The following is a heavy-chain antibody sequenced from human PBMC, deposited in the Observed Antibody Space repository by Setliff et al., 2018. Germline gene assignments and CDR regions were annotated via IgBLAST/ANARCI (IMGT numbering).Heavy chain of an antibody. CDR2: IDHGGGS. J-gene: IGHJ4*02. D-gene: IGHD5-18*01. CDR1: GGTLTDYF. Sequence: PSETLSLTCTVSGGTLTDYFWSWVRQPPGKRLEWIGDIDHGGGSSYNPSLQSRVTLSLDTSENEFSLRLTSVTAADTAVYYCARAPLESGYYYGQGHYFDYWGQGTLVTVSS. V-gene: IGHV4-34*01. CDR3: ARAPLESGYYYGQGHYFDY.